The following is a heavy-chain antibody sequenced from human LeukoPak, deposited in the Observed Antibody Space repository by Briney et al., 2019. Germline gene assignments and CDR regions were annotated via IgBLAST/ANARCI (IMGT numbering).Heavy chain of an antibody. CDR3: ARDLATSAGVYWFDP. Sequence: KSSETLSLTCTVSGGSISSGHYYWSWIRQHPGKGLEWIGYIYYSGSTYYNPSLKSRVTISVDTSKNQLSLKLSSVTAADTAVYYCARDLATSAGVYWFDPWGQGTLVTVSS. J-gene: IGHJ5*02. CDR1: GGSISSGHYY. CDR2: IYYSGST. D-gene: IGHD6-25*01. V-gene: IGHV4-31*03.